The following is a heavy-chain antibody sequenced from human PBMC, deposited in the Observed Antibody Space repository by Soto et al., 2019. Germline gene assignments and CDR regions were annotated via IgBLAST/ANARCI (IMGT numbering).Heavy chain of an antibody. J-gene: IGHJ4*02. D-gene: IGHD4-4*01. CDR3: ARDRSSYYSNYYFDE. CDR2: IIPIFGTA. CDR1: GGTFSSYA. Sequence: SVKVSCKASGGTFSSYAISWVRQAPGQGLEWMGGIIPIFGTANYAQKFQGRVTITADESTSTAYMELSSLRSEDTAVYYCARDRSSYYSNYYFDEWGQGTLVTVSS. V-gene: IGHV1-69*13.